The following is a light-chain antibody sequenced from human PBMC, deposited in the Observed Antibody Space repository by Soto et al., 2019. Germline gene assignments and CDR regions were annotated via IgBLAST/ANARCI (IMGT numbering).Light chain of an antibody. J-gene: IGKJ4*01. CDR3: QQYNNWPLT. CDR2: GAS. CDR1: QSVSSN. Sequence: EVVMTQSPATLSVSLGDRATLSCGASQSVSSNLAWYQQKPGQGPRLLIYGASTRATGIPARFSGSGSGTEFTLTISSLQSEDFAVYSCQQYNNWPLTFGGGTKVDIK. V-gene: IGKV3-15*01.